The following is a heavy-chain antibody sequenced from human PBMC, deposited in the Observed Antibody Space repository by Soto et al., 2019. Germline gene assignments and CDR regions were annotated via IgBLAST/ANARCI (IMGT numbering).Heavy chain of an antibody. CDR3: AKAGSSSGINYYYGMDV. V-gene: IGHV3-23*01. Sequence: GGSLRLSCAASGFTFSSYAMSWVRQAPGKGLEWVSAISGSGGSTYYADSVKGRFTISRDNSKNTLYLQMNSLRAEDTAVYYCAKAGSSSGINYYYGMDVCGAGTTLTV. CDR2: ISGSGGST. CDR1: GFTFSSYA. D-gene: IGHD6-6*01. J-gene: IGHJ6*02.